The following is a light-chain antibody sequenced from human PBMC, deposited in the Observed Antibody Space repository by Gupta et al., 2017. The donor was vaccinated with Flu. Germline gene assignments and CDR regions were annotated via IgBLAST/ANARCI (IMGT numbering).Light chain of an antibody. V-gene: IGKV3-20*01. J-gene: IGKJ2*01. CDR2: GTS. CDR1: ESVNRNH. Sequence: GTLSLSPGESVTRSCRAGESVNRNHLAWYQQKPGQAPRLLMYGTSNRAPGIPDRFSGGGSGTDFTLTINRLEPEDSALFYCHHDGTSPYTFGQGTKLEIK. CDR3: HHDGTSPYT.